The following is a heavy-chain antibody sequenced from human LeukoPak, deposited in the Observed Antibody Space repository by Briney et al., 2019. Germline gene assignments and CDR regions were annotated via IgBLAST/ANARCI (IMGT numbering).Heavy chain of an antibody. CDR1: GGSISTYY. V-gene: IGHV4-59*01. J-gene: IGHJ4*02. CDR3: ARGRGDSRGTSFDY. Sequence: PSETLSLTCTVSGGSISTYYWSWIRQPPGRELEWIAYIYYTGTTTYNPSLKSRVTISIDTSRNQFSLNLNSVTAADTAVYYCARGRGDSRGTSFDYWGQGTLVTVSS. CDR2: IYYTGTT. D-gene: IGHD3-22*01.